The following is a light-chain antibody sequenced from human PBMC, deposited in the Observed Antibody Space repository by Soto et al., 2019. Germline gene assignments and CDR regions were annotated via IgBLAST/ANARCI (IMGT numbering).Light chain of an antibody. Sequence: DVQMTQSRSSLSGSVGDRFTITCRASQSISRWLAWYKQKPGKAPKPLIHDATSLESGVPSSLSGSASGTEFTLTISSMKPDDFATYYCQQYSSYWTFAQGTKVDI. CDR2: DAT. V-gene: IGKV1-5*01. J-gene: IGKJ1*01. CDR1: QSISRW. CDR3: QQYSSYWT.